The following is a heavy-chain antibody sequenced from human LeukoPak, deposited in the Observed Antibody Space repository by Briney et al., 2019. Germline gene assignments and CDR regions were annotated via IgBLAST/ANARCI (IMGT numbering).Heavy chain of an antibody. J-gene: IGHJ4*02. CDR1: GFTFDDYG. CDR2: INWNGGST. CDR3: ARDLSGVTGYTYGRGIDY. Sequence: RTGGSLRPSCAASGFTFDDYGMSWVRQAPGKGLEWVSGINWNGGSTGYADSVKGRFTIPRDNAKNSLYLQMNSLRAEDTAVYYCARDLSGVTGYTYGRGIDYWGQGTLVTVSS. D-gene: IGHD5-18*01. V-gene: IGHV3-20*04.